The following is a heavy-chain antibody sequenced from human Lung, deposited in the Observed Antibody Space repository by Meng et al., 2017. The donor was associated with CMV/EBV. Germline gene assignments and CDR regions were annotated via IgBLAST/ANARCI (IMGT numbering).Heavy chain of an antibody. CDR3: ARVFGDITGYVFDY. V-gene: IGHV6-1*01. Sequence: LXCAISGDSVSSNSATWNWIRQSPSRGLEWLGRTYYKSKWNHDYAVSVKSRISFNPDTSKNQFSLQLSSVTPEDTAVYYCARVFGDITGYVFDYWGQGTXVTVSS. CDR2: TYYKSKWNH. J-gene: IGHJ4*02. D-gene: IGHD3-22*01. CDR1: GDSVSSNSAT.